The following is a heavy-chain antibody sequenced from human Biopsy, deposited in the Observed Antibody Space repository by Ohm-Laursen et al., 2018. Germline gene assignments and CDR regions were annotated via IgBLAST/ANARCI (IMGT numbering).Heavy chain of an antibody. CDR1: GFTFGDYC. Sequence: SLRLSCSASGFTFGDYCMSWIRQAPGKGLEWLSYISGSGVTKMYADSVKGRFTVSRDNAKNSLYLEMNNLTVEDTAVYYCATDGAGSYNENWGQGTTVTVSS. D-gene: IGHD3-10*01. CDR3: ATDGAGSYNEN. V-gene: IGHV3-11*01. J-gene: IGHJ6*02. CDR2: ISGSGVTK.